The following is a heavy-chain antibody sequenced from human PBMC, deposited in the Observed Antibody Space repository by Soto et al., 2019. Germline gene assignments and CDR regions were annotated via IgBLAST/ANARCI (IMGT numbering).Heavy chain of an antibody. D-gene: IGHD3-9*01. J-gene: IGHJ4*02. CDR2: ISINGDSL. CDR3: ARTLDTITYYFDY. CDR1: ELSCRSYC. V-gene: IGHV3-30-3*01. Sequence: ERSLRGSSAACELSCRSYCIHWIGQSPGKGLEWVPVISINGDSLHYADCVQDRFTISRDNSKNTLYLQMNNLRPEATAVYHSARTLDTITYYFDYSGQGTLVTVS.